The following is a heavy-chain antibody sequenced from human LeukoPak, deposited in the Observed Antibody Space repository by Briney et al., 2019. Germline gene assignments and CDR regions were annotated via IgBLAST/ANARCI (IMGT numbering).Heavy chain of an antibody. J-gene: IGHJ3*02. D-gene: IGHD1-26*01. CDR2: ISGSGGST. CDR3: AKRLRDIVGARNAFDI. CDR1: GFTFSRNA. V-gene: IGHV3-23*01. Sequence: GGSLRLSYAASGFTFSRNAMSWVRQAPGKGLEWVSAISGSGGSTDYADSVKGRFTISRDNSKNTLYLQMSSLRAEDTAVYYCAKRLRDIVGARNAFDIWGQGTMVSVSS.